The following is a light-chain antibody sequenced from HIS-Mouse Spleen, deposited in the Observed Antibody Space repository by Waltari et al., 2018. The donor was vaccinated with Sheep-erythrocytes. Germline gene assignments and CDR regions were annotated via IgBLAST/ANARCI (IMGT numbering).Light chain of an antibody. CDR3: QQRSNWYT. Sequence: EIVLTQSPATLSLSPGERATLSCRARQSVSSYLAWYQQKPGQAPRLLIYDASNRATGIPARFSGSGVGTDFTLTISRLEPEDFAVYYCQQRSNWYTFGQGTKLEIK. J-gene: IGKJ2*01. V-gene: IGKV3-11*01. CDR2: DAS. CDR1: QSVSSY.